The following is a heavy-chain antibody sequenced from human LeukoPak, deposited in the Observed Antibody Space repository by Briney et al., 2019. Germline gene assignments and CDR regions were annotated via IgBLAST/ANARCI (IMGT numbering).Heavy chain of an antibody. CDR3: ARQYCSSSGCYSYSGMDV. CDR1: GGSISSYY. CDR2: IYTSGST. Sequence: SETLSLTCTVSGGSISSYYWSWIRQPAGKGLEWIGRIYTSGSTNYNPFLKSRVTISVDTSKSQFSLNLSSVTAADTAVYYCARQYCSSSGCYSYSGMDVWGPGTTVTVSS. J-gene: IGHJ6*01. D-gene: IGHD2-15*01. V-gene: IGHV4-4*07.